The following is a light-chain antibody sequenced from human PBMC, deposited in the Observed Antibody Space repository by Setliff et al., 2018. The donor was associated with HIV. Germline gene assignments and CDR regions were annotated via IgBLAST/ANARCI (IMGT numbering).Light chain of an antibody. CDR2: DVN. CDR3: SSYTSRSTKV. V-gene: IGLV2-14*01. Sequence: QSVLTQPASVSGSPGQSITISSSGTSSDVGGYNYVSWYQQHPGKAPKLMIYDVNKRPSGVSNRFSGSKSGNTASLTISGLQAEDEADYYCSSYTSRSTKVFGTGTKVTVL. CDR1: SSDVGGYNY. J-gene: IGLJ1*01.